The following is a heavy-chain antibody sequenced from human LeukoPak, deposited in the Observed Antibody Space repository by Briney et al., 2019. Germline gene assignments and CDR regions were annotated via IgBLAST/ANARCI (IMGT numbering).Heavy chain of an antibody. D-gene: IGHD6-19*01. V-gene: IGHV4-59*08. J-gene: IGHJ4*02. Sequence: PSETLSLTCTVSGGSISSYYWSWIRQPPGKGLEWIGYIYYSGSTNYNPFLKSRVTISVDTSKNQFSLKLSSVTAADTAVYYCASTGLGPVDYWGQGTLVTVSS. CDR1: GGSISSYY. CDR3: ASTGLGPVDY. CDR2: IYYSGST.